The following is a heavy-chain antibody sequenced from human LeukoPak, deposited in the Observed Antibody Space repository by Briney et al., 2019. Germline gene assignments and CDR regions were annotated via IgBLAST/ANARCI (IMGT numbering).Heavy chain of an antibody. V-gene: IGHV1-2*02. CDR1: GYTFTGYY. J-gene: IGHJ4*02. CDR2: INPDSGGT. Sequence: ASVKVSCKASGYTFTGYYMHWVRQAPGQGLEWMGWINPDSGGTNYAQKFQGRVTMTRDTSISTAYMELSRLRSDDTAVYYCARDYYGSGSFFDYWGQGTLVNVSS. D-gene: IGHD3-10*01. CDR3: ARDYYGSGSFFDY.